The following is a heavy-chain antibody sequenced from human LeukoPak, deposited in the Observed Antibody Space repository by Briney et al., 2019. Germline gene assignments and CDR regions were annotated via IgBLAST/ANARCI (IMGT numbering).Heavy chain of an antibody. V-gene: IGHV1-18*01. CDR3: ARDLWRYDFWSGYSPNWFDP. D-gene: IGHD3-3*01. CDR2: ISAYNVNT. J-gene: IGHJ5*02. Sequence: GASVRVSCKASGYTFTSYGISCVRQAPGQGLEGMGWISAYNVNTNYAQKLQGRVTMTTDTSTSTAYMELRSLRSDDTAVYYCARDLWRYDFWSGYSPNWFDPWGQGTLVTVSS. CDR1: GYTFTSYG.